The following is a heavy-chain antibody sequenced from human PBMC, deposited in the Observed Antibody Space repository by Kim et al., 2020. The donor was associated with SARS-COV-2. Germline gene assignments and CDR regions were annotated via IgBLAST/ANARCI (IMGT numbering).Heavy chain of an antibody. CDR3: AREAPVGATRHGYYFDY. J-gene: IGHJ4*02. CDR2: IIPIFGTA. Sequence: SVKVSCKASGGTFSSYAISWVRQAPGQGLEWMGGIIPIFGTANYAQKFQGRVTITADESTSTAYMELSSLRSEDTAVYYCAREAPVGATRHGYYFDYWGQGTLVTVSS. D-gene: IGHD1-26*01. CDR1: GGTFSSYA. V-gene: IGHV1-69*13.